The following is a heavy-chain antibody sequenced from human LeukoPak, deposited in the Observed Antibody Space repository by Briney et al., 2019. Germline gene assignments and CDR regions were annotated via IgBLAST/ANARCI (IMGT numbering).Heavy chain of an antibody. J-gene: IGHJ4*02. V-gene: IGHV3-33*01. Sequence: GGSLRLSCAASGFTFSSYGMHWVRQAPGKGLEWVAVIWYDGSNKYYADSVKGRFTISRDNSKNTLYLQMNSLRAEDTAEYYCARDLTDYSNLDYWGQGTLVTVSS. CDR3: ARDLTDYSNLDY. D-gene: IGHD4-11*01. CDR1: GFTFSSYG. CDR2: IWYDGSNK.